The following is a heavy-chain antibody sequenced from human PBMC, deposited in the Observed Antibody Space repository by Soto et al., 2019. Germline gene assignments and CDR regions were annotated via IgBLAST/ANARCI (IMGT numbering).Heavy chain of an antibody. D-gene: IGHD6-6*01. V-gene: IGHV6-1*01. CDR3: ARGGVAAPSTYYSYYGMDL. CDR1: GDSVSSNSAA. CDR2: TYYRSKWYN. J-gene: IGHJ6*02. Sequence: SQTLSLTCAISGDSVSSNSAAWNWLRQSPSRGLEWLGTTYYRSKWYNDYAVSVKSRITINPDTSKNQFSLQLNSVTPEDTAVYYCARGGVAAPSTYYSYYGMDLWGQGTTVTVSS.